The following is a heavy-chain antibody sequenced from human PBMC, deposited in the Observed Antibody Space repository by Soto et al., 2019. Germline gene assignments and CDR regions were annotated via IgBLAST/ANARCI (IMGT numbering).Heavy chain of an antibody. CDR2: INAGNGNT. Sequence: ASVKVSCKASGYTFTSYAMHWVRQAPGQRLEWMGWINAGNGNTKYSQKFQGRVTITRDTSASTAYMELSSLRSEDTAVYYCERATLRFLSYGMDVWGHRTTVTVSS. V-gene: IGHV1-3*01. J-gene: IGHJ6*02. D-gene: IGHD3-3*01. CDR1: GYTFTSYA. CDR3: ERATLRFLSYGMDV.